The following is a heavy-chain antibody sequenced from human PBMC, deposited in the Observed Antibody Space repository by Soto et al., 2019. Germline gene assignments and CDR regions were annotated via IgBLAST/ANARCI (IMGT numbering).Heavy chain of an antibody. D-gene: IGHD3-16*01. CDR3: ARDIPRLATGAFDI. Sequence: PGGSLRLSCAASGFTFSSYEMNWVRQAPGKGLEWVSYISSSGSTIYYADSVKGRFTISRDNAKNSLYLQMNSLRAEDTAVYYCARDIPRLATGAFDIWGQGTMVTVSS. V-gene: IGHV3-48*03. CDR1: GFTFSSYE. J-gene: IGHJ3*02. CDR2: ISSSGSTI.